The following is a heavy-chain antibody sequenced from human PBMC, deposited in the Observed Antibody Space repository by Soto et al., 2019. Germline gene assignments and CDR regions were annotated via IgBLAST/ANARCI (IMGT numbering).Heavy chain of an antibody. D-gene: IGHD3-10*01. CDR1: GGSISSYY. V-gene: IGHV4-59*01. J-gene: IGHJ5*02. Sequence: SEPPSLTRTVPGGSISSYYWNLIRQPPGKGLEWIGYIYSSGSTNYNPSLKSRVTISVDTSKNQFSLKLTSVTAADTAVYYCARVAAGSAGWFDPWGQGTLVTVSS. CDR2: IYSSGST. CDR3: ARVAAGSAGWFDP.